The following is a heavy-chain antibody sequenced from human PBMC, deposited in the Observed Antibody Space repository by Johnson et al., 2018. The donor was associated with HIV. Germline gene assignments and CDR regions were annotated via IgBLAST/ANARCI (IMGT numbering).Heavy chain of an antibody. CDR1: GFTFSDYY. CDR2: IYSGGST. CDR3: AKLPVLYGDFDDAFNI. V-gene: IGHV3-66*02. Sequence: VQLVESGGGLVKPGGSLRLSCVASGFTFSDYYMSWIRQAPGKGLEWVSVIYSGGSTYYADSVKGRFTISRDNSKNTLYLQMNSLRAEDTAVYYCAKLPVLYGDFDDAFNIWGQGTMVTVSS. J-gene: IGHJ3*02. D-gene: IGHD4-17*01.